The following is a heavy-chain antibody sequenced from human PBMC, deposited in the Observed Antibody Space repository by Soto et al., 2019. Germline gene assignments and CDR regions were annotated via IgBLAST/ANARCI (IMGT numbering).Heavy chain of an antibody. J-gene: IGHJ6*02. V-gene: IGHV4-30-4*08. D-gene: IGHD2-2*01. CDR1: GGSISSGYYC. CDR3: ARAPLKYCSSNSCYGGYYYYGMDV. Sequence: PSETLSLTCTVSGGSISSGYYCWIWNRPPPGKGRVWIGYIYYSGSTYYTPSLKSRVTISVDTSKNQFSLKLSSVTAADTAVYYCARAPLKYCSSNSCYGGYYYYGMDVWGQGTTVTV. CDR2: IYYSGST.